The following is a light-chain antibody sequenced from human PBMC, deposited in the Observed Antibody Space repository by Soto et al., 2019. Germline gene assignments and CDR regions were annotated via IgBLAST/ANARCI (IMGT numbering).Light chain of an antibody. CDR1: QSISSSY. Sequence: EIVLTQSPGTLSLSRGERATLSCRASQSISSSYLAWYQQKPGQAPRLLIYGAYSRASGIPDRFSGGGSGTDFTLTISRLEPEDFAVYYCQQYGSSPPWTFGQGTKVDIK. V-gene: IGKV3-20*01. CDR3: QQYGSSPPWT. CDR2: GAY. J-gene: IGKJ1*01.